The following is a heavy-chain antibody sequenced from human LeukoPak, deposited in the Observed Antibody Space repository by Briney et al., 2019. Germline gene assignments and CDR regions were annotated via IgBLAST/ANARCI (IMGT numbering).Heavy chain of an antibody. CDR3: ASGAMVQLYYFDY. CDR2: IIPIFGTA. J-gene: IGHJ4*02. Sequence: SVKVSCNASGGTFSSYAINWVRQAPGQGLEWMGGIIPIFGTANYAQKFQGRVTITTDESTSTAYMELSSLRSEDTAVYYCASGAMVQLYYFDYWGQGTLVAVSS. V-gene: IGHV1-69*05. CDR1: GGTFSSYA. D-gene: IGHD5-18*01.